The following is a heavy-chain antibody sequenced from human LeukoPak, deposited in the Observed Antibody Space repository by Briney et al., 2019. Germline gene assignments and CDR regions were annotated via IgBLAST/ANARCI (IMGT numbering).Heavy chain of an antibody. Sequence: GGSLRLSCAASGFTFSSYSMNWVRQAPGKGLEWVSSISSSSSYIYYADSVKGRFTISRDNAKNSLYLQMNSLSAEDTAVYYCARGPRDGYANYWYFDLWGRGTLVTVSS. V-gene: IGHV3-21*01. D-gene: IGHD5-24*01. CDR1: GFTFSSYS. CDR3: ARGPRDGYANYWYFDL. CDR2: ISSSSSYI. J-gene: IGHJ2*01.